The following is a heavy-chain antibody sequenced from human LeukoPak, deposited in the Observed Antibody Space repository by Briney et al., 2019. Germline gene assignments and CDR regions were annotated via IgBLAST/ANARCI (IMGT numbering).Heavy chain of an antibody. CDR2: ITRTSSHI. V-gene: IGHV3-21*01. Sequence: PGGSLRLSCAASGFTFSSYTMNWVRQAPGKGLEWVSSITRTSSHIYYADSVKGRFTISRDNARNSLSLQMNSLRGEDTVVYYCARDVVVPAERGMDVWGQGTAVTVSS. J-gene: IGHJ6*02. CDR1: GFTFSSYT. D-gene: IGHD2-2*01. CDR3: ARDVVVPAERGMDV.